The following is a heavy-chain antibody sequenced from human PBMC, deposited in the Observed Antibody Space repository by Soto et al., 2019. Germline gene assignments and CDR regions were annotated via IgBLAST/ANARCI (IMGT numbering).Heavy chain of an antibody. CDR3: ARGLQTGYSSSWYTYYYYGMDV. J-gene: IGHJ6*02. CDR2: IIPIFGTA. D-gene: IGHD6-13*01. Sequence: SVKVSCKASGGTFSSYAISWVRQAPGQGLEWMGGIIPIFGTANYAQKFQGRVTITADESTSTAYMELSSLRSEDTAVYYCARGLQTGYSSSWYTYYYYGMDVWGQGTTVTVSS. CDR1: GGTFSSYA. V-gene: IGHV1-69*13.